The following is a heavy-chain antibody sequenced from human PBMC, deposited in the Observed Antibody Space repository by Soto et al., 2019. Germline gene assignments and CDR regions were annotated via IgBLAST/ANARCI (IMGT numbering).Heavy chain of an antibody. CDR1: GGTFSSYA. V-gene: IGHV1-69*06. CDR3: ASVGLSTSRYKS. J-gene: IGHJ4*02. CDR2: IIPIFNTA. Sequence: QVHLVQSGAEVKKPGSSVKVSCKASGGTFSSYAITWVRQAPGQGLEWMGGIIPIFNTANYAQKFQGRVTITADRSTTTAYMELSSLRSADAVLYYFASVGLSTSRYKSWGQGTLVTVSA. D-gene: IGHD2-2*02.